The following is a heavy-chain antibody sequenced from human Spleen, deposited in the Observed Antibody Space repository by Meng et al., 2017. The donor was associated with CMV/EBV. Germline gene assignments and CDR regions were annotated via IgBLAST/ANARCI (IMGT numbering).Heavy chain of an antibody. J-gene: IGHJ4*02. V-gene: IGHV3-30*04. CDR1: GFSFNKYA. D-gene: IGHD2-2*01. CDR2: ISYDGKNK. Sequence: GESLKISCATSGFSFNKYAMHWVRQAPGKGLEWVTVISYDGKNKYYADSVKGRFTISRDNSKNTLYLQMNSLRAEDTAVYYCARSVVVPAATTGLDYLGQGTLVTVSS. CDR3: ARSVVVPAATTGLDY.